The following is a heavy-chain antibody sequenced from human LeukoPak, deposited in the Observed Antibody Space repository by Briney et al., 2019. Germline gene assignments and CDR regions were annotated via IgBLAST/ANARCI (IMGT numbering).Heavy chain of an antibody. CDR2: IWYGGSNK. V-gene: IGHV3-30*18. CDR3: AKATGDYDFWSGYYDYYYYYMDV. J-gene: IGHJ6*03. D-gene: IGHD3-3*01. Sequence: PGRSLRLSCAASGFTFSSYGMHWVRQAPGKGLEWVAVIWYGGSNKYYADSVKGRFTISRDNSKNTLYLQMNSLRAEDTAVYYCAKATGDYDFWSGYYDYYYYYMDVWGKGTTVTVSS. CDR1: GFTFSSYG.